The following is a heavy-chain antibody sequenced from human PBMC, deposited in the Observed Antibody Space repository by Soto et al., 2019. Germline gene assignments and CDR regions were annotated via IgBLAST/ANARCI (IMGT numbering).Heavy chain of an antibody. D-gene: IGHD5-18*01. V-gene: IGHV3-30*19. CDR2: ISYEGSNK. CDR3: ARERNTGYDYSYYYGMDV. Sequence: GSLKISCAASGFTFSTYGMHWVRQAPGKGLEWVAVISYEGSNKYYADSVKGRFTISRDNSKNTLYLQMNSLRAEDTAVYYCARERNTGYDYSYYYGMDVWGQGTTVTVSS. CDR1: GFTFSTYG. J-gene: IGHJ6*02.